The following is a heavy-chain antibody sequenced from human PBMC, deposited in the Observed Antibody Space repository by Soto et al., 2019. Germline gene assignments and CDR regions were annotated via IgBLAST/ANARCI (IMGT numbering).Heavy chain of an antibody. CDR3: ARDQGITGTFPDAFDI. CDR2: IWYDGSNK. J-gene: IGHJ3*02. Sequence: QVQLVESGGGVVQPGRSLRLSCAASGFTFSSYGMHWVRQAPGKGLEWVAVIWYDGSNKYYADSVKGRFTISRDNSKNTLYLQMNSLRAEDTAVYYCARDQGITGTFPDAFDIWGQGTMVTVSS. D-gene: IGHD1-7*01. CDR1: GFTFSSYG. V-gene: IGHV3-33*01.